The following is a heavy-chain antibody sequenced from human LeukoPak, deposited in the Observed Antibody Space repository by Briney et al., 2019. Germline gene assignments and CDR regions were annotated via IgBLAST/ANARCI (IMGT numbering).Heavy chain of an antibody. CDR1: GGSISSYY. V-gene: IGHV4-4*07. CDR2: IYTSGST. J-gene: IGHJ2*01. D-gene: IGHD3-9*01. CDR3: ARGVTIGPRGWYFDL. Sequence: SETLSLTCTVSGGSISSYYWSWIRQPAGKGLEWIGRIYTSGSTNYNPSLKSRVTISVDTSKNQFSLKLSSVTAADTAVYYCARGVTIGPRGWYFDLWGRGTLVTVSS.